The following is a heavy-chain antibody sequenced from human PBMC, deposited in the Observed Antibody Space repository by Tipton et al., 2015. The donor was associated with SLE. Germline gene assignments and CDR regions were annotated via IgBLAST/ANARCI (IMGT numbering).Heavy chain of an antibody. CDR3: ARSPAYCGGDCYDNWFDP. D-gene: IGHD2-21*01. Sequence: TLSLTCNASGGSISSGSYYWSWIRQPAGKGLEWIGHVYTSGITNFNPSLKSRVTISLDTSNNQFSLNLISGTAADTAVYFCARSPAYCGGDCYDNWFDPWGQGTLVTVSS. V-gene: IGHV4-61*09. J-gene: IGHJ5*02. CDR2: VYTSGIT. CDR1: GGSISSGSYY.